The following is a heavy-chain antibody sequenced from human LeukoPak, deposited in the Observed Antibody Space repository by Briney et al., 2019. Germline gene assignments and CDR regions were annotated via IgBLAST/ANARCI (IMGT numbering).Heavy chain of an antibody. CDR1: GGSLSSYY. J-gene: IGHJ3*02. Sequence: PSETLSPTCTVSGGSLSSYYWSWIRQPAGKGLEWIERIYTSGSTNYNPSLKSRVTMSVDTSKNQFSLKLSSVTAADTAVYYCARAHIVGAGGSAFDIWGQGTMVTVSS. CDR2: IYTSGST. V-gene: IGHV4-4*07. D-gene: IGHD1-26*01. CDR3: ARAHIVGAGGSAFDI.